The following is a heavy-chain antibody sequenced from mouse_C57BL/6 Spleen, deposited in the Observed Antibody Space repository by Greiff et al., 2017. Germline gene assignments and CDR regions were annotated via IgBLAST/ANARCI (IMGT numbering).Heavy chain of an antibody. CDR3: VGNWDVERYYAMDY. CDR1: GFSFNTYA. CDR2: IRSKSNNYAS. J-gene: IGHJ4*01. Sequence: EVKLQESGGGLVQPKGSLKLSCAASGFSFNTYAMNWVRQAPGKGLEWVARIRSKSNNYASYYADSVKDRFTISREDSESMLYLQMNNLKAEDTAMYYCVGNWDVERYYAMDYWGQGTSVTVSS. V-gene: IGHV10-1*01. D-gene: IGHD4-1*02.